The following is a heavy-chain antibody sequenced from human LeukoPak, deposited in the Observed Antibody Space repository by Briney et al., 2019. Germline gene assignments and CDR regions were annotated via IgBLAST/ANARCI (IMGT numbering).Heavy chain of an antibody. CDR2: IHYTGSP. CDR3: AREMILPVTRYHFYYMDV. CDR1: GSSISSFY. V-gene: IGHV4-59*01. D-gene: IGHD2-2*01. J-gene: IGHJ6*03. Sequence: SETLSLTCSVSGSSISSFYWSWIRHSPGRGLEWIGYIHYTGSPHYNPSLRGRVTISLDRSQNQFSLNLTSVAAADTALYYCAREMILPVTRYHFYYMDVWGRGTAVTVSS.